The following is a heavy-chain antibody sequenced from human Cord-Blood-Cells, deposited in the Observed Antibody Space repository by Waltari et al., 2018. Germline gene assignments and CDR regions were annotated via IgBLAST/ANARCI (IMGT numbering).Heavy chain of an antibody. CDR2: INQSGST. CDR3: ATASPELLVY. Sequence: QVQLQQWGAGLLKPSETLSLTCAVYGGSFSGYYWSWIRQPPGKGLEWIGEINQSGSTNYNPSLKSRVTISLDTSKNQYSLKLSSVTAADTAVYYCATASPELLVYWGQGTLVTVSS. V-gene: IGHV4-34*01. D-gene: IGHD1-26*01. CDR1: GGSFSGYY. J-gene: IGHJ4*02.